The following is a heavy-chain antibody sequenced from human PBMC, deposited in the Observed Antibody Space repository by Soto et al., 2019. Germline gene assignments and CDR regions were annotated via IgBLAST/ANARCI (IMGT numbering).Heavy chain of an antibody. V-gene: IGHV1-69*13. CDR2: IIPIFGTA. CDR3: ARNLVGATRLGY. Sequence: GASVKVSCKASGGTFSSYAISWVRQAPGQGLEWMGGIIPIFGTANYAQKFQGRVTITADESTSTAYMELSSLRSEDTAVYYCARNLVGATRLGYWGQGTLVTVS. J-gene: IGHJ4*02. D-gene: IGHD1-26*01. CDR1: GGTFSSYA.